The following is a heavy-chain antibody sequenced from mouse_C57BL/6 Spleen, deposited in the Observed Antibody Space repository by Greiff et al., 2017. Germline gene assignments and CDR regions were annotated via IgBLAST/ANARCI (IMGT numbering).Heavy chain of an antibody. CDR1: GYTFTSYW. J-gene: IGHJ1*03. D-gene: IGHD1-1*01. CDR2: IYPGSGST. V-gene: IGHV1-55*01. CDR3: ATTVVPNWYFDV. Sequence: VQLQQPGAELVKPGASVKMSCKASGYTFTSYWITWVKQRPGQGLEWIGDIYPGSGSTNYNEKFKSKATLTVDTSSSTAYMQLSSLTSEDSAVYYCATTVVPNWYFDVWGTGTTVTVSS.